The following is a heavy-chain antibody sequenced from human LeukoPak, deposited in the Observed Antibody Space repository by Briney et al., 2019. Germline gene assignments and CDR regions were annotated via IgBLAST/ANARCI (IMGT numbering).Heavy chain of an antibody. D-gene: IGHD3-10*01. J-gene: IGHJ6*02. CDR1: GFTFSSYG. CDR3: AKDQVTMVRRVTTRLKYYYYGMDV. V-gene: IGHV3-30*18. CDR2: ISYDGSNK. Sequence: GGSLRLSCAASGFTFSSYGMHWVRQAPGKGLEWVAVISYDGSNKYYADSVKGRFTISRDNSKNTLYLQMNSLRAEDTAVYYCAKDQVTMVRRVTTRLKYYYYGMDVWGQGTTVTVSS.